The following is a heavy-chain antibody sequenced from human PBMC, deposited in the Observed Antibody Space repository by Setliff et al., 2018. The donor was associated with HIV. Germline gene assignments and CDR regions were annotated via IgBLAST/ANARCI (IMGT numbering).Heavy chain of an antibody. CDR3: ATRPVAGNIWKAHYYGMDV. CDR1: GGTFGSYA. CDR2: NIPMFGTV. D-gene: IGHD6-19*01. J-gene: IGHJ6*02. Sequence: ASVKVSCKASGGTFGSYAISWVRQAPGQGLEWLGGNIPMFGTVSYAQRFRGRLTITADEFTTTAYMELGSLTPEDTAIYFCATRPVAGNIWKAHYYGMDVWGQGTTVTVSS. V-gene: IGHV1-69*13.